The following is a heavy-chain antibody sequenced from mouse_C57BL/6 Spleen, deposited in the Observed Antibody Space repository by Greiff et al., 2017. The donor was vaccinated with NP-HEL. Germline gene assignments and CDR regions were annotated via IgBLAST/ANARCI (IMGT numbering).Heavy chain of an antibody. Sequence: EVQLVESGAELVRPGASVKLSCTASGFNIKDDYMHWVKQRPEQGLEWIGWIDPENGDTEYAPKIQGKATITADTTSNTAHLQLSSLTSEDTAVYYCTTTGTTAWFAYWGQGTLVTVSA. D-gene: IGHD4-1*01. CDR2: IDPENGDT. J-gene: IGHJ3*01. CDR1: GFNIKDDY. V-gene: IGHV14-4*01. CDR3: TTTGTTAWFAY.